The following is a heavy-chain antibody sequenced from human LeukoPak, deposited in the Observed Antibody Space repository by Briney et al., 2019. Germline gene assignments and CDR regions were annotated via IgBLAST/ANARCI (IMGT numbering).Heavy chain of an antibody. CDR2: IYSGGST. Sequence: PGGSLRLSCAASGFTVSSNYMSWVRQAPGKGLEWVSVIYSGGSTYCADSVKGRFTISRDNSKNTLYLQMNSLRAEDTAVYYCARATTTSPPTWAFDIWGQGTMVTVSS. J-gene: IGHJ3*02. CDR1: GFTVSSNY. D-gene: IGHD5-24*01. CDR3: ARATTTSPPTWAFDI. V-gene: IGHV3-66*01.